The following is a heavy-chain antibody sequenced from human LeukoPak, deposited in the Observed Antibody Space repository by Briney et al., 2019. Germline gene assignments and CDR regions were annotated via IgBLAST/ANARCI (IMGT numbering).Heavy chain of an antibody. Sequence: SETLSLTCAVYGGSFSGYYWSWIRQPPGKGLEWIGEINHSGSTNYNPSLKSRVTISVDTSKNQFSLKLSSVTAADTAVYYCARDTVGFGYFDYWGQGTLVTVSS. V-gene: IGHV4-34*01. D-gene: IGHD3-10*01. CDR1: GGSFSGYY. J-gene: IGHJ4*02. CDR2: INHSGST. CDR3: ARDTVGFGYFDY.